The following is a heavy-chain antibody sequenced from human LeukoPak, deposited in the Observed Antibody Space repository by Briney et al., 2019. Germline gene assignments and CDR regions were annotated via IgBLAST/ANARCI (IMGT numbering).Heavy chain of an antibody. CDR1: GFTFSSYG. CDR3: AKDGNLYYYDSSGYYSPYFDY. Sequence: GGSLRLSCAAPGFTFSSYGMHWVRQAPGKGLEWVAVISYDGSNKYYADSVKGRFTISRDNSKNTLYLQMNSLRAEDTAVYYCAKDGNLYYYDSSGYYSPYFDYWGQGTLVTVSS. V-gene: IGHV3-30*18. CDR2: ISYDGSNK. D-gene: IGHD3-22*01. J-gene: IGHJ4*02.